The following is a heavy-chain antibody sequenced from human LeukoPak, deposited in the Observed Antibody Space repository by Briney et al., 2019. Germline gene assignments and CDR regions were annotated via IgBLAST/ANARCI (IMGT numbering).Heavy chain of an antibody. Sequence: ASVKVSCKASGYTFTSYALHWVRQAPGQRLEWMGWISPDFGNTKYSQRFQGRVSITRDTSASTAYMELSSLRSEDTAVYYCATVRGRHDFLLDYWGQGTLVTVSS. CDR3: ATVRGRHDFLLDY. CDR2: ISPDFGNT. D-gene: IGHD1-1*01. V-gene: IGHV1-3*01. J-gene: IGHJ4*02. CDR1: GYTFTSYA.